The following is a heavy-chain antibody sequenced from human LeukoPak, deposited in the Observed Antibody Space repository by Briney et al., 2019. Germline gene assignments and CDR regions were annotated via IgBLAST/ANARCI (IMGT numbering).Heavy chain of an antibody. CDR1: GGTFSSYA. V-gene: IGHV1-69*13. CDR3: ASERYYYDSSGYFRAYYFDY. CDR2: IIPIFGTA. D-gene: IGHD3-22*01. J-gene: IGHJ4*02. Sequence: GASVKVSCKASGGTFSSYAISWVRQAAGQGLEWMGGIIPIFGTANYAQKFQGRVTITADESTSTAYMELSSLRSEDTAVYYCASERYYYDSSGYFRAYYFDYWGQGTLVTVSS.